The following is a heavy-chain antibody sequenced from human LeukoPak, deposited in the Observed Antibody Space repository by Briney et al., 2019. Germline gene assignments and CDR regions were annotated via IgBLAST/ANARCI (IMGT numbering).Heavy chain of an antibody. D-gene: IGHD3-3*01. CDR3: ARHNYDFWSVYMDV. J-gene: IGHJ6*03. CDR1: GFTFSSYW. CDR2: IKQGGSEK. V-gene: IGHV3-7*01. Sequence: PGGSLRLSCAASGFTFSSYWMTWVRQAPGKGLEWVANIKQGGSEKYYVDSVKGRFTISRDNAKNSLYLQMNSLRAEDTAVYYCARHNYDFWSVYMDVWGKGTTVTVSS.